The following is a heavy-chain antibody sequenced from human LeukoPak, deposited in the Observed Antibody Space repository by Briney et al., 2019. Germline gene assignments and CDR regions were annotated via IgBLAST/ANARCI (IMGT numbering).Heavy chain of an antibody. CDR1: GYTFTSYD. D-gene: IGHD3-10*01. CDR2: MNPNSGNT. CDR3: ASLDGSGSYYNYYGMDV. V-gene: IGHV1-8*01. Sequence: GASVKVSCKASGYTFTSYDINWVRQATGQGLEWMGWMNPNSGNTGYAQKFQGRVTMTRNTSISTAYMELSSLRSEDTAVYYCASLDGSGSYYNYYGMDVWGQGTTVTVSS. J-gene: IGHJ6*02.